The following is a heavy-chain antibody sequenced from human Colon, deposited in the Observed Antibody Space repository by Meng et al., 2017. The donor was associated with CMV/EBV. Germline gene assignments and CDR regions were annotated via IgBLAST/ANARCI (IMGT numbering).Heavy chain of an antibody. D-gene: IGHD2-2*01. J-gene: IGHJ6*02. CDR3: ARSKVPPATTFYNGLDV. Sequence: GSLRLSCSVAGGSFKTDTRNWIRQPPGKGLEWVGYMSNVGVTYYNPSLKSRVSISVDSSRSQFSLTLKSVTAADTATYYCARSKVPPATTFYNGLDVWGQGTTVTVSS. CDR1: GGSFKTDT. V-gene: IGHV4-59*01. CDR2: MSNVGVT.